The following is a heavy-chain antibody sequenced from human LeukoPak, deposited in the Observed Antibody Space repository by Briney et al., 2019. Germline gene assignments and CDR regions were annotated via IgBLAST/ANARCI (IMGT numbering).Heavy chain of an antibody. J-gene: IGHJ4*02. CDR1: GGTFNSYA. V-gene: IGHV1-69*13. CDR3: ARDGVGIVGAPGPH. CDR2: SIPMFGTA. D-gene: IGHD1-26*01. Sequence: GASVKVSCKASGGTFNSYAISWVRQAPGQGLEWMGGSIPMFGTAHYAQKFQGRVTITADESTSTAYMELSSLRSEDTAVYYCARDGVGIVGAPGPHWGQGTLVTVSS.